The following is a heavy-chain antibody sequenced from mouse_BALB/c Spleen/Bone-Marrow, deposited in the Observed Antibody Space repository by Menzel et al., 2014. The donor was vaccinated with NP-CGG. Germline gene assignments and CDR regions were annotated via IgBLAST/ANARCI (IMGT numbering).Heavy chain of an antibody. CDR2: FSSGGNI. V-gene: IGHV5-6-5*01. Sequence: EVNLVESGGGEVRPGLSLKLSCAASVFTLSSYAMSWVRQTPEKRLEWVASFSSGGNIYYRDSVKGRFTISRDNVRNILYLQMSSLRSEDTAMYYCARGGPVRGYGMDHWGQGT. CDR1: VFTLSSYA. D-gene: IGHD1-1*01. CDR3: ARGGPVRGYGMDH. J-gene: IGHJ4*01.